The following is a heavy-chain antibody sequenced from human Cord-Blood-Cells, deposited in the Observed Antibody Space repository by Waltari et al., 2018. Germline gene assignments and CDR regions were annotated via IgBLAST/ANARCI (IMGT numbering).Heavy chain of an antibody. CDR2: IIPIFGTA. CDR3: ARGSLQYAFDI. J-gene: IGHJ3*02. CDR1: GATFSSSA. Sequence: VQLVQSGAEVKKPGSSLKASCKASGATFSSSALSWVRQAPGQGLEWVGGIIPIFGTANYAQKCQGRVTITADESTSTAYMELSSLRSEDTAVYYCARGSLQYAFDIWGQGTMVTVSS. V-gene: IGHV1-69*01.